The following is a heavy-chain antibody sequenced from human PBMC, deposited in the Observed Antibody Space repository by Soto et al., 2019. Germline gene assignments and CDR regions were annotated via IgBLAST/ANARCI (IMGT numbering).Heavy chain of an antibody. V-gene: IGHV3-21*01. CDR1: GFTFSSYT. Sequence: GGSLRLSCAASGFTFSSYTMNWVRQAPGKGLEWVSSISSSSSYIYYADSLKGRFTISRDNANNSLYLQMNSLRAEDTAVYYCVRKLGGSCYDWGQGTLVTVSS. CDR2: ISSSSSYI. CDR3: VRKLGGSCYD. D-gene: IGHD2-15*01. J-gene: IGHJ4*02.